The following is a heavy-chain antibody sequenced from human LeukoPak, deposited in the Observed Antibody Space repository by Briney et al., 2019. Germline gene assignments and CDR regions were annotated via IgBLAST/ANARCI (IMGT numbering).Heavy chain of an antibody. Sequence: GGSLILSCAASGFTFSNYEMNWVRQAPGKGLDWLAYISASGTTQYYADSVKGRFTISRDNSKNTLYLQMSSLRAEDTAVYHCVEGTEFYSGSRGDYSGQGTVVTVSS. D-gene: IGHD2-2*01. CDR2: ISASGTTQ. J-gene: IGHJ4*02. CDR3: VEGTEFYSGSRGDY. V-gene: IGHV3-48*03. CDR1: GFTFSNYE.